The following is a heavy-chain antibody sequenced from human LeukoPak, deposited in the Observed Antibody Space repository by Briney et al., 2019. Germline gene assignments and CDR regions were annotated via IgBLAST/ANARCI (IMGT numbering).Heavy chain of an antibody. CDR2: IYYSGST. D-gene: IGHD6-13*01. CDR3: ARVHYSSSWYGKYYFDY. CDR1: GGSISSYY. V-gene: IGHV4-59*01. J-gene: IGHJ4*02. Sequence: SETLPLTCTVSGGSISSYYWSWIRQPPGKGLEWIGYIYYSGSTNYNPSLKSRVTISVDTSKNQFSLKLSSVTAADTAVYYCARVHYSSSWYGKYYFDYWGQGTLVTVSS.